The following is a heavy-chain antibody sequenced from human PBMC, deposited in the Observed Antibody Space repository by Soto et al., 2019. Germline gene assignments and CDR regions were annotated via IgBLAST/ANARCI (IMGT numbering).Heavy chain of an antibody. CDR2: IRSKAYGGTA. CDR3: TRLLYASGSYYLDY. Sequence: GGSLRLSCTASGFTFGDYAMTWFRQAPGKGLEWVGFIRSKAYGGTAEYAASVKGRFTISRDDSRSIAYLQMNSLKTEDTAVYYCTRLLYASGSYYLDYWGQGTLVTVSS. V-gene: IGHV3-49*03. CDR1: GFTFGDYA. J-gene: IGHJ4*02. D-gene: IGHD3-10*01.